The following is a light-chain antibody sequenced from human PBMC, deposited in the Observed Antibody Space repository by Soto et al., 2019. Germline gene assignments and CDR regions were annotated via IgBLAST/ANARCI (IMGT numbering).Light chain of an antibody. CDR2: WAS. Sequence: DIVMTQSPDSLAVSLGERATINCKSSQSVLYSSNNKNYLAWYQQKPGQPPKLLIYWASTRESGVPDRFSGSGSGTDFTLTISSLQPEDVATYYCQQSNSIPPWTFGQGTKVDIK. CDR3: QQSNSIPPWT. V-gene: IGKV4-1*01. CDR1: QSVLYSSNNKNY. J-gene: IGKJ1*01.